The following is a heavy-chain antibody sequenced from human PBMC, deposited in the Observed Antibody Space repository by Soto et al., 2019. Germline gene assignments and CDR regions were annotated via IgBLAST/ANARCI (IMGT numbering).Heavy chain of an antibody. CDR3: AKDTSQSNTWVSLTRSSYDYYYGMDV. J-gene: IGHJ6*02. D-gene: IGHD3-16*01. Sequence: GGSLRLSCAASGFTFSSYDMSWVRQAPGKGLEWVSAISGSGGSTYYADSVKGRFTISRDNAKNTLYLQMNNLRAEDTAVYDCAKDTSQSNTWVSLTRSSYDYYYGMDVWGQGTTVTVSS. V-gene: IGHV3-23*01. CDR1: GFTFSSYD. CDR2: ISGSGGST.